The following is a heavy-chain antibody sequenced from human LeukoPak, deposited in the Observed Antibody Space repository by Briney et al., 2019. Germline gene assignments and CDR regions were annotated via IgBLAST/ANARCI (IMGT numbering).Heavy chain of an antibody. V-gene: IGHV4-59*08. CDR1: GDSINSRY. CDR2: IYYSGST. Sequence: SETLSLTCTVSGDSINSRYWTWIRQPPGKGLEWIGYIYYSGSTNYNPSLKSRVTMFEDKSKNQFSLRLYSVTVADTAVYYCARHSAYSSSSYFDYWGQGSLVTVSS. J-gene: IGHJ4*02. CDR3: ARHSAYSSSSYFDY. D-gene: IGHD6-6*01.